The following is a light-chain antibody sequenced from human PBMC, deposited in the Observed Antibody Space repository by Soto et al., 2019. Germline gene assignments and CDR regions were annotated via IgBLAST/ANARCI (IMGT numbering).Light chain of an antibody. J-gene: IGKJ4*01. V-gene: IGKV3-20*01. Sequence: EIVLTQSPGTLSLSPGERATLSCRVSLSLSSNYLAWYQQKPGQAPRLLISGASSRATGIPDRFNGSGSGTDFTLTISRLEPEDFAVYYCLQYGSSPLTFGGGTKVEIK. CDR1: LSLSSNY. CDR2: GAS. CDR3: LQYGSSPLT.